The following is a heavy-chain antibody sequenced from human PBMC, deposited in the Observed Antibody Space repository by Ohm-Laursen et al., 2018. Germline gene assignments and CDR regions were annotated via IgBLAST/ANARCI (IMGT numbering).Heavy chain of an antibody. V-gene: IGHV3-9*01. CDR3: AKVEGYAGAH. CDR1: GFTFDDYA. J-gene: IGHJ4*02. D-gene: IGHD3-16*01. CDR2: ISWNNGYI. Sequence: SLRLSCTASGFTFDDYAMHWVRQAPGKGLEWVSGISWNNGYIGYADSVKGRFTISRDNAKNSLYLQMNSLRAEDTALYYCAKVEGYAGAHWGQGTLVTVSS.